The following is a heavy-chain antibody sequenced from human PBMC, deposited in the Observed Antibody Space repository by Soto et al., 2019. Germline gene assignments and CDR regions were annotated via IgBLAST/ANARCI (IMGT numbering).Heavy chain of an antibody. V-gene: IGHV1-18*01. CDR3: ESGWFGEFVYQCDY. J-gene: IGHJ4*02. D-gene: IGHD3-10*01. Sequence: QVQLVQSGAEVKKPGASVKVSCKPSGYTFTSYGITWVRQAPGQGLEWMGWISAYNGNTNYAQKFQGRVTMTTDTSAGTDYVERRSLGSDETAVYYCESGWFGEFVYQCDYWGQGTLVTVSS. CDR1: GYTFTSYG. CDR2: ISAYNGNT.